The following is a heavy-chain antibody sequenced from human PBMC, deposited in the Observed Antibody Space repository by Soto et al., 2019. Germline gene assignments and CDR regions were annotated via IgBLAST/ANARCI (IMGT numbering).Heavy chain of an antibody. Sequence: ASVKVSCKASGYTFTSYGIGWVRQAPGQGLEWMGWISAYNGNTNYAQKLQGRVTMTTDTSTSTAYMELRSLRSDDTAVYYRARNRLEYSSPGDAFDIWGQGTMVTVSS. CDR3: ARNRLEYSSPGDAFDI. CDR2: ISAYNGNT. J-gene: IGHJ3*02. CDR1: GYTFTSYG. D-gene: IGHD6-6*01. V-gene: IGHV1-18*01.